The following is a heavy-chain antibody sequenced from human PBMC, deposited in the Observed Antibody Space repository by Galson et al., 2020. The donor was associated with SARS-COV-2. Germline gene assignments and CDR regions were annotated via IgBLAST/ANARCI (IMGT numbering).Heavy chain of an antibody. V-gene: IGHV3-23*01. D-gene: IGHD3-22*01. CDR2: VSERGGSA. CDR1: GFTFDRYV. CDR3: AKARFQEDSSGYYDS. J-gene: IGHJ4*02. Sequence: GESLKISCVASGFTFDRYVMTWVRQAPGKGLEWVSAVSERGGSAYYADSVEGRFTFSRDNSKNMLYLEMNSLRAEDTAVYYCAKARFQEDSSGYYDSWGQGTLVTVSS.